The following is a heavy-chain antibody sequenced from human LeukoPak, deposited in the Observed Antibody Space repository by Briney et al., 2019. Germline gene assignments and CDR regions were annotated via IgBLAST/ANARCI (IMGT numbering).Heavy chain of an antibody. CDR1: GYTFTNYG. D-gene: IGHD3-16*01. CDR3: ARVRYRLAETYIDY. CDR2: ISAYNGNT. J-gene: IGHJ4*02. V-gene: IGHV1-18*01. Sequence: ASVTVSCMASGYTFTNYGISWVRQAPGQGLEGMGWISAYNGNTNYAQKLQGRVTMTTDTSTSTAYMELSRLRSDDTAVYYCARVRYRLAETYIDYWGQGTLVTVSS.